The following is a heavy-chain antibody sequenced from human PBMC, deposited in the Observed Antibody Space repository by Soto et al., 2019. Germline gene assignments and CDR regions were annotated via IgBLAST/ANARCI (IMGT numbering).Heavy chain of an antibody. Sequence: ASVKVSCKASGYTFTSYGISWVRQAPGQGLEWMGWISAYNGNTNYAQKLQGRVTMTTDTSTSTAYMELRSLRSDDTAVYYCARGVVVPAAMGRGTFDYWGQGTLVTVSS. CDR1: GYTFTSYG. V-gene: IGHV1-18*01. CDR3: ARGVVVPAAMGRGTFDY. CDR2: ISAYNGNT. J-gene: IGHJ4*02. D-gene: IGHD2-2*01.